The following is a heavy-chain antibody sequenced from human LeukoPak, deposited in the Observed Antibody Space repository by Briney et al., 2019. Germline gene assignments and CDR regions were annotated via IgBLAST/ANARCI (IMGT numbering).Heavy chain of an antibody. D-gene: IGHD2-21*02. CDR3: ATLAYCGGDCYSYYYYYMDV. V-gene: IGHV1-24*01. Sequence: ASVTVSFKVSGYTLTELSMHWVRQAPGKGPEWMGGFDPEDGETIYAQKFQGRVTMTEDTSTDTAYMELSSLRSEDTAVYYCATLAYCGGDCYSYYYYYMDVWGKGTTVTISS. CDR1: GYTLTELS. J-gene: IGHJ6*03. CDR2: FDPEDGET.